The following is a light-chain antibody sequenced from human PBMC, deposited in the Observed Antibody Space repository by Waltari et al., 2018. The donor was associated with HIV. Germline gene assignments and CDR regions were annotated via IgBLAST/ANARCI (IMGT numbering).Light chain of an antibody. CDR3: QQYNNWPPWT. CDR2: GAS. J-gene: IGKJ1*01. V-gene: IGKV3-15*01. CDR1: ESVGSN. Sequence: EIVMTQSPATLSVSPGERATLSCRASESVGSNVAWYQQIPGQAPRLLIYGASTRATGFPARFSGSGSGTEFTLTISSLQSEDFVVYYCQQYNNWPPWTFGQGTKVEVK.